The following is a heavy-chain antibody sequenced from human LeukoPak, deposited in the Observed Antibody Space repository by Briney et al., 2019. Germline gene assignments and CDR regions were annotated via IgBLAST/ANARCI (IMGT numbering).Heavy chain of an antibody. J-gene: IGHJ4*02. CDR1: GFTFSSYA. V-gene: IGHV3-23*01. D-gene: IGHD3-22*01. CDR2: ISGSGGST. CDR3: AKVAKPYYYDSSGYYFDY. Sequence: GGSLRLSCAASGFTFSSYAMSWVRQAPGKELEWVSAISGSGGSTYYADSVKGRFTISRDNSKNTLYLQMNSLRAEDTAVYYCAKVAKPYYYDSSGYYFDYWGQGTLVTVSS.